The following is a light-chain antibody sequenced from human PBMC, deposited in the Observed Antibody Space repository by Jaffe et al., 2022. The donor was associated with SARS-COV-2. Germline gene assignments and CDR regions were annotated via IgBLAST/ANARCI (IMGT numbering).Light chain of an antibody. Sequence: EFVLTQSPGTLSLSPGERATLSCRASQSVSSSYLAWYQQKPGQAPRLLIYGASSRATGIPDRFSGSGSGTDFTLTISRVEPEDVAVYYCQQYGTSRTFGQGTKVEIK. CDR2: GAS. J-gene: IGKJ1*01. V-gene: IGKV3-20*01. CDR3: QQYGTSRT. CDR1: QSVSSSY.